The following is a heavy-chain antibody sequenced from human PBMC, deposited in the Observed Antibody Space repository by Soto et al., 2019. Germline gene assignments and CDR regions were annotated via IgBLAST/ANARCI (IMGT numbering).Heavy chain of an antibody. D-gene: IGHD3-22*01. Sequence: QVQLVQSGAEVKKPGASVKVSCKASGYTFTSYYMHWVRQAPGQGLEWMGIINPSGGSTSYAQKFQGRVNMTRDTSTSTVYMELSSLRSEDTAVYYCARRPHYYDSSGYYLDYWGQGTLVTVSS. CDR3: ARRPHYYDSSGYYLDY. CDR1: GYTFTSYY. CDR2: INPSGGST. V-gene: IGHV1-46*01. J-gene: IGHJ4*02.